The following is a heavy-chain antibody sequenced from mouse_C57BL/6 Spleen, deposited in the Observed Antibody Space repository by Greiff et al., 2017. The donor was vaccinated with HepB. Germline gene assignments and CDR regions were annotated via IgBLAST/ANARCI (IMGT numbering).Heavy chain of an antibody. V-gene: IGHV1-15*01. D-gene: IGHD1-1*01. CDR3: TREEGYYYGSSPFAY. Sequence: VQLQQSGAELVRPGASVTLSCKASGYTFTDYEMHWVKQTPVHGLEWIGAIDPETGGTAYNQKFKGKAILTADKSSSTAYMELRSLTSEDSAVYYCTREEGYYYGSSPFAYWGQGTLVTVSA. CDR2: IDPETGGT. J-gene: IGHJ3*01. CDR1: GYTFTDYE.